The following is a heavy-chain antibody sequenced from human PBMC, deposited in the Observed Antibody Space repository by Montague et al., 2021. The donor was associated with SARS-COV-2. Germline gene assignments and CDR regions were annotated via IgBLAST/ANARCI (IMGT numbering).Heavy chain of an antibody. CDR2: IDYSGNT. Sequence: ETLSLTCTVSPVSDGPIRSSTYSWGWIRQSPGKGLEWIGSIDYSGNTDYNPSLKSRVTMSEDTSKSQLSLRVRSVTAADTAIYYCARDSYSRSWFKYWGQGTLVTVSS. V-gene: IGHV4-39*02. CDR1: PVSDGPIRSSTYS. J-gene: IGHJ1*01. D-gene: IGHD6-13*01. CDR3: ARDSYSRSWFKY.